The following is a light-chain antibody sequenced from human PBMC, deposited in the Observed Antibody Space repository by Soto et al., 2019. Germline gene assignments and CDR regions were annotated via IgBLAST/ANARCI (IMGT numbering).Light chain of an antibody. Sequence: LTQPASVSWSPGQSITIACTGTSRDVGGYNLVSWYQQHPGKAPKLMIYEGNKRPSGVSHRFSGSKSGNTASLTISGLQAEDEADYYCCSYAGFSTFVFGIGTKVTVL. CDR3: CSYAGFSTFV. CDR1: SRDVGGYNL. CDR2: EGN. J-gene: IGLJ1*01. V-gene: IGLV2-23*03.